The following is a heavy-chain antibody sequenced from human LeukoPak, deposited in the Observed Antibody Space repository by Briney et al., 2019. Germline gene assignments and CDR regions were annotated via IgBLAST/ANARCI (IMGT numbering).Heavy chain of an antibody. V-gene: IGHV3-9*01. D-gene: IGHD5-12*01. Sequence: GGSPRLSCAASGFTFDDYAMHWVRQAPGKGLEWVSGISWNSGSIGYADSVKGRFTISRDNAKNSLYLQMNSLRAEDTALYYCAKARSYGGYLYFDYWGQGTLVTVSS. CDR1: GFTFDDYA. CDR3: AKARSYGGYLYFDY. CDR2: ISWNSGSI. J-gene: IGHJ4*02.